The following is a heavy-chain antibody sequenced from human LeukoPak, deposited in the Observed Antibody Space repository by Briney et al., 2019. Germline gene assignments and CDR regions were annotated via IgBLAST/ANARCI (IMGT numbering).Heavy chain of an antibody. V-gene: IGHV3-33*01. Sequence: GSLRLSCAASGFTFSNYGMHWVRQAPGKGLEWVAVIWYDGSNKYYGDSVKGRFTISRDNSKNTLYLQMNSLRAEDTAVYYCARDQGANYGMDVWGQGTTVTVSS. J-gene: IGHJ6*02. CDR3: ARDQGANYGMDV. CDR1: GFTFSNYG. CDR2: IWYDGSNK. D-gene: IGHD1-26*01.